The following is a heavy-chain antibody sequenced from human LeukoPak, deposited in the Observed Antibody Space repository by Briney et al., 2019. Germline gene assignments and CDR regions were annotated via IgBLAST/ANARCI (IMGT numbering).Heavy chain of an antibody. CDR2: IYYSGST. CDR1: GGSISSYY. D-gene: IGHD3-3*01. CDR3: ARDTRPLTIFGVVTVFDY. J-gene: IGHJ4*02. Sequence: PSETLSLTCTVSGGSISSYYWSWIRQPPGKGLDCIGYIYYSGSTNYNPSLKSRVTISVDTSKNQFSLKLSSVTAADTAVYYCARDTRPLTIFGVVTVFDYWGQGTLVTVSS. V-gene: IGHV4-59*01.